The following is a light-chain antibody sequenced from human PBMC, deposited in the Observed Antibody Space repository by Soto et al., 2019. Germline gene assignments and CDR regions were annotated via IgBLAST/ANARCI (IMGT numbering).Light chain of an antibody. CDR1: SSNIGSYYD. CDR3: QSYDSSLSHVV. Sequence: QSVLTQPPSVSGAPGQRVTIPCTGSSSNIGSYYDVHWYQQLPGTVPKHLIYGDNNRPSGVPDRFSGSKSGTSSSLAITGLQAEDEADYYCQSYDSSLSHVVFGGGTKVTVL. CDR2: GDN. J-gene: IGLJ2*01. V-gene: IGLV1-40*01.